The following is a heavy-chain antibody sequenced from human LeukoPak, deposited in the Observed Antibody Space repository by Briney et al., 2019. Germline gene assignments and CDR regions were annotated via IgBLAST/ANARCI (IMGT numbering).Heavy chain of an antibody. CDR1: GGTFSSYA. CDR3: ARAAVVPAAMDDSIFGVVIISYYFDY. D-gene: IGHD3-3*01. J-gene: IGHJ4*02. CDR2: ISAYNGNT. Sequence: GASVKVSCKASGGTFSSYAISWVRQAPGQGLEWMGWISAYNGNTNYAQKLQGRVTMTTDTSTSTAYMELRSLRSDDTAVYYCARAAVVPAAMDDSIFGVVIISYYFDYWGQGTLVTVSS. V-gene: IGHV1-18*01.